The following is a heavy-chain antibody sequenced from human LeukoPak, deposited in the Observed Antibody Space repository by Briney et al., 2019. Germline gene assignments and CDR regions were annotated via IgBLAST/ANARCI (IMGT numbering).Heavy chain of an antibody. CDR1: GFTFRSYG. Sequence: HPGGSLRLSCAASGFTFRSYGMHWVRQAPGKGLEWVTFIRYDGSKKDYADSVKGRFTISRDNSKNTLYLQMNSLRAEDTAVYYCAKEGYYYDSSGYYLDYWGQGTLVTVSS. CDR3: AKEGYYYDSSGYYLDY. D-gene: IGHD3-22*01. V-gene: IGHV3-30*02. J-gene: IGHJ4*02. CDR2: IRYDGSKK.